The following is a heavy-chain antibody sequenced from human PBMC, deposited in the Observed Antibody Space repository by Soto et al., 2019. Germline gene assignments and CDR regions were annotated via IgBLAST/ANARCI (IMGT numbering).Heavy chain of an antibody. CDR1: GFTFSAYS. CDR3: AREIRGAIGPLDY. J-gene: IGHJ4*02. D-gene: IGHD2-21*01. V-gene: IGHV3-30*09. Sequence: PGGSLRLSCAASGFTFSAYSINWVRQSPGKGLEWVAVVSYDGSLKFYADSAKGRFAISRDNSMNTVYLQMNSLSPDDTAVYYCAREIRGAIGPLDYWGQGTLVTVSS. CDR2: VSYDGSLK.